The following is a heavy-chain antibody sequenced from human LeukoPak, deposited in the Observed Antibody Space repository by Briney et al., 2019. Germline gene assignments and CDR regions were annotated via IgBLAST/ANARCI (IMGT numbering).Heavy chain of an antibody. CDR3: AAASSSTMDCSSTSCYYFDY. V-gene: IGHV4-38-2*02. CDR1: GYSISSGYY. Sequence: SETLSLTCTVSGYSISSGYYWGWIRQPPGKGLERIGSIYHSGSTYYNPSLKSRVTISVDTSKNRFSLKLSSVTAADTAVYYCAAASSSTMDCSSTSCYYFDYWGQGTLVTVSS. D-gene: IGHD2-2*01. J-gene: IGHJ4*02. CDR2: IYHSGST.